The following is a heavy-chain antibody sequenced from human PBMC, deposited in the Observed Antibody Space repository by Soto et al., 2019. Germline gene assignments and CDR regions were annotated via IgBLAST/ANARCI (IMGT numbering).Heavy chain of an antibody. J-gene: IGHJ4*02. D-gene: IGHD6-6*01. CDR2: IYYSGST. CDR3: ARVGGLAARTFDY. V-gene: IGHV4-59*01. CDR1: GGSISDFY. Sequence: PWETLSLTCSVSGGSISDFYWSWIRQPPGKGLEWIGYIYYSGSTNYNPSLKSRVTISVDTSKNQFSPNLRSMSPADTAVYYCARVGGLAARTFDYWGPGTLVTVSS.